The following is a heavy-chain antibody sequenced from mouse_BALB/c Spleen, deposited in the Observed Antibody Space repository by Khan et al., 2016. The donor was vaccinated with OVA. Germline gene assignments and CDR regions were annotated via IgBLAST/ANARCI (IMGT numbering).Heavy chain of an antibody. D-gene: IGHD1-1*01. CDR1: GYSITTDYA. CDR3: VCGRIILRYSDYVDY. V-gene: IGHV3-2*02. J-gene: IGHJ2*01. CDR2: ITSSGCT. Sequence: VQLKQSGPGLLKPSQSLSLTCTVTGYSITTDYAWNWIRQFPGNILEWMAYITSSGCTPYSPYLRIRISFTPDTSTNQFFLQVYSVTTKHTSNYSCVCGRIILRYSDYVDYWGQGTTLTDSS.